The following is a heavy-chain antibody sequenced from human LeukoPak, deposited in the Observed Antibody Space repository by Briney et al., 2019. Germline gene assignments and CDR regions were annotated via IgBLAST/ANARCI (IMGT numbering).Heavy chain of an antibody. CDR3: ARDLRVTGTMVDYYYGMDV. J-gene: IGHJ6*02. Sequence: PGGSLRLSCAASGFTFSSYSINWVRQAPGKGLEWVSSISSSSSYIYYADSVKGRFTISRDNAKNSLYLQMNSLRAEDTAVYYCARDLRVTGTMVDYYYGMDVWGQGTTVTVSS. CDR2: ISSSSSYI. V-gene: IGHV3-21*04. CDR1: GFTFSSYS. D-gene: IGHD1-7*01.